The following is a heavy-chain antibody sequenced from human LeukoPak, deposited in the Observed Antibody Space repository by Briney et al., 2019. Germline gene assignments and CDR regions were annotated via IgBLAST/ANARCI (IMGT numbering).Heavy chain of an antibody. J-gene: IGHJ4*02. D-gene: IGHD1-26*01. V-gene: IGHV3-48*01. CDR3: ARTGGSQGGNY. Sequence: GGSLRLSCAASGFTFSSYSMNWVRQAPGKGLEWVSYISSSSSTIYYADSVKGRFTISRDSANNSLYLQMNSLRAEDTAVYYCARTGGSQGGNYWGQGTLVTVSS. CDR1: GFTFSSYS. CDR2: ISSSSSTI.